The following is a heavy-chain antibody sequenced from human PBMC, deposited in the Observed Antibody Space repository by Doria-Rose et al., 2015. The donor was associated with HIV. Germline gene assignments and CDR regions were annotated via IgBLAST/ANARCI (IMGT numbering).Heavy chain of an antibody. Sequence: VQLVQSGGGLVQPGGSLRLSCAASGFTFRSYAVSWVRQAPGKGLEWVSSISGSGATPNYADSVKGRFAITRDNSKNTLYLQMNNLRAEDPAVYYCAKGMSLLVVVAASTTFDSWGQG. CDR3: AKGMSLLVVVAASTTFDS. V-gene: IGHV3-23*04. CDR1: GFTFRSYA. CDR2: ISGSGATP. D-gene: IGHD2-15*01. J-gene: IGHJ4*02.